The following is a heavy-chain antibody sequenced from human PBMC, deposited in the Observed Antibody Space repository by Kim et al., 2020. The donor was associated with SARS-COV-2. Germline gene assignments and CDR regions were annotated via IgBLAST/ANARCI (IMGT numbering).Heavy chain of an antibody. D-gene: IGHD3-22*01. CDR1: GFTFSSYA. J-gene: IGHJ4*02. V-gene: IGHV3-64D*09. CDR2: ISSNGGST. CDR3: VKGERRYQPNSPFSYDSSGYDY. Sequence: GGSLRLSCSASGFTFSSYAMHWVRQAPGKGLEYVSAISSNGGSTYYADSVKGRFTISRDNSKNTLYLQMSSLRAEDTAVYYCVKGERRYQPNSPFSYDSSGYDYWGQGTLVTVSS.